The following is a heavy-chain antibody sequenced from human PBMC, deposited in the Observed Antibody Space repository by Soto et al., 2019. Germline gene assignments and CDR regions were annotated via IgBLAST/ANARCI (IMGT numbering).Heavy chain of an antibody. J-gene: IGHJ5*02. CDR2: IAYDGRNK. D-gene: IGHD3-3*01. CDR3: ARELITIFGVVIPNWFDP. Sequence: GGSLRLSCAASGFTFSSYAMHWVRQAPGKGLEWVAVIAYDGRNKYYADSVKGRFTISRDNSKNTLYLQMNSLRDEDTAVYYCARELITIFGVVIPNWFDPWGQGTLVTVSS. V-gene: IGHV3-30*04. CDR1: GFTFSSYA.